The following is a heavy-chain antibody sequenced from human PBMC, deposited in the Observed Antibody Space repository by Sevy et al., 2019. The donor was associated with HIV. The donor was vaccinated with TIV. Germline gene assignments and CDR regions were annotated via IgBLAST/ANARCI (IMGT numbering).Heavy chain of an antibody. V-gene: IGHV1-3*01. J-gene: IGHJ6*02. D-gene: IGHD6-13*01. CDR1: GYTFTSYA. CDR2: INAGNGNT. CDR3: ARDRGSSWYYYGMDV. Sequence: ASVKVSCKASGYTFTSYAMHWVRQAPGQRLEWMGWINAGNGNTKYSQKFQGRVTITRDTSASTAYMELSSLRSEDTAVYYCARDRGSSWYYYGMDVWGLGTTVTVSS.